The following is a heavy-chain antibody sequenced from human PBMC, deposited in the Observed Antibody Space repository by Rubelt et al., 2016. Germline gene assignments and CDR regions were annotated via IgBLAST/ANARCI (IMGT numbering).Heavy chain of an antibody. Sequence: QVQLVESGGGVVQPGTSLRLSCAASGFTFSSYAMHWVRQAPGKGLAWVAVISYDGSNKYYADSVTGRFTISRDISKTTLYLQMNRLRAEDTAVYYCAKDAYSSGWSYFDYWGQGTLVTVSS. CDR1: GFTFSSYA. CDR3: AKDAYSSGWSYFDY. CDR2: ISYDGSNK. J-gene: IGHJ4*02. V-gene: IGHV3-30*19. D-gene: IGHD6-19*01.